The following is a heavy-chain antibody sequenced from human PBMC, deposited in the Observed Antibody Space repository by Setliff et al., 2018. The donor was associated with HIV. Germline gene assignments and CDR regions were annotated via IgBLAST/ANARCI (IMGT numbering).Heavy chain of an antibody. V-gene: IGHV3-21*06. CDR1: GFLFNRYS. CDR3: VRDPGGIFDAFDV. D-gene: IGHD3-3*01. J-gene: IGHJ3*01. CDR2: ISNSSRYY. Sequence: GGSLRLSCSASGFLFNRYSLNWVRQAPGRGPEWVASISNSSRYYWVKARYGDSVRGRFTISRDNAKNSLDLEMHSLTDEDTAVYYCVRDPGGIFDAFDVWGQGTMVTVSS.